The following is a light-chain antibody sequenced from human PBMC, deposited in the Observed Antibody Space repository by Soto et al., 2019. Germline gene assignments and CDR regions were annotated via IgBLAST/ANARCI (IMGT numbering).Light chain of an antibody. CDR3: QQYNTYPIT. CDR1: QGISNY. V-gene: IGKV1-16*02. J-gene: IGKJ5*01. Sequence: DLQMTQSPSSLSASVGDRVTITCRASQGISNYLAWFQQKPGKAPKSLIYDASSLRSGVPSKFSGSGFGTDFTLTISSLQPEDFATYYCQQYNTYPITFGQGTRLEIK. CDR2: DAS.